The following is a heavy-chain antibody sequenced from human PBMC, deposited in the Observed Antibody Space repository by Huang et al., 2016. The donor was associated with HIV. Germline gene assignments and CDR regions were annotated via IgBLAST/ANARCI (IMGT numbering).Heavy chain of an antibody. Sequence: EVQLVQSGAEVKKPGESLKISCKGFGYMFTKYWIGWVRQMPGKGLEWIGIIYPVDSDPRYRPAFQGQVTISADKSITTAYLQWSSLKASDTAIYYCARHDGARPGWVDNWGQGTLVTVSS. V-gene: IGHV5-51*01. J-gene: IGHJ5*02. CDR3: ARHDGARPGWVDN. CDR2: IYPVDSDP. D-gene: IGHD4-17*01. CDR1: GYMFTKYW.